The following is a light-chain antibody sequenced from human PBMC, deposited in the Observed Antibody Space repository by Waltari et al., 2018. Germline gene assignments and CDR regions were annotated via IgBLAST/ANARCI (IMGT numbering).Light chain of an antibody. CDR1: QSISSY. J-gene: IGKJ4*01. Sequence: DIQMTQSPSSLSASVGDRVTITCRASQSISSYLNWYQQTPGKAPRLLIYAASSLQSGVPSRFSGSGSGTDFTLTISSLQFEDFATYYCQQSHSSFLTFGGGTRVEIK. CDR3: QQSHSSFLT. V-gene: IGKV1-39*01. CDR2: AAS.